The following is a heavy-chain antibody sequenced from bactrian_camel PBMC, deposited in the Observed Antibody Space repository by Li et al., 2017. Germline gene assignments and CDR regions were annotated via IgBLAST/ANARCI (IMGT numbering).Heavy chain of an antibody. J-gene: IGHJ4*01. CDR1: GFDHKDNC. CDR2: IPTGRGAP. V-gene: IGHV3S63*01. CDR3: AASPYGVINRFSASCTPTSYTY. D-gene: IGHD5*01. Sequence: HVQLVESGGGSVQAGGSLRLTCTATGFDHKDNCIGWFRQAPGKEREGVASIPTGRGAPYYVDSVKGRFTINQDNAKNTVYLHMNSLKPEDTGVYYCAASPYGVINRFSASCTPTSYTYWSRGTQVTVS.